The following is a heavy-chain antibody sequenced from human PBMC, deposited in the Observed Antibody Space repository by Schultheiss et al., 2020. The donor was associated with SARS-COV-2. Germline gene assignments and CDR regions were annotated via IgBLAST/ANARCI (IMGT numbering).Heavy chain of an antibody. V-gene: IGHV3-48*01. CDR2: ISSSSSTI. D-gene: IGHD6-19*01. Sequence: GGSLRLSCAASGFAVSSNYMSWIRQAPGKGLEWVSYISSSSSTIYYADSVKGRFTISRDNSKNTLYLQMNSLGAEDTAVYYCAREASGWYVGETYYFDYWGQGTLVTVSS. CDR1: GFAVSSNY. CDR3: AREASGWYVGETYYFDY. J-gene: IGHJ4*02.